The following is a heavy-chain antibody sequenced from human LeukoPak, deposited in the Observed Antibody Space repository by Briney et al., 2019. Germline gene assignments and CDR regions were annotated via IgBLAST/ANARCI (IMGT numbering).Heavy chain of an antibody. D-gene: IGHD5-18*01. J-gene: IGHJ6*02. Sequence: GGSLRLSCTASRFTFSNYAMGWVRQAPGKGLEWVSAISGSGTNTYYADSVKGRLTISRDNSKNTLYLQMNSLRPEDTAVYYCGKFAGASGYGHGMDVWGQGTTVTVSS. CDR1: RFTFSNYA. V-gene: IGHV3-23*01. CDR2: ISGSGTNT. CDR3: GKFAGASGYGHGMDV.